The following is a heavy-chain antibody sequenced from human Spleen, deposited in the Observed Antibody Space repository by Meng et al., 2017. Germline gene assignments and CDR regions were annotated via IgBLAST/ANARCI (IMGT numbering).Heavy chain of an antibody. CDR1: GFTFSNAY. D-gene: IGHD4-17*01. Sequence: GESLKISCEGSGFTFSNAYMTWVRQVPGKRLEWVGRIKSKPDGEKIDYAAPVKDRLTISRDDSTNTMFLQINSLKTEDTAVYYCTRDIHFGEGAFDIWGHGTMVTVSS. J-gene: IGHJ3*02. CDR3: TRDIHFGEGAFDI. V-gene: IGHV3-15*01. CDR2: IKSKPDGEKI.